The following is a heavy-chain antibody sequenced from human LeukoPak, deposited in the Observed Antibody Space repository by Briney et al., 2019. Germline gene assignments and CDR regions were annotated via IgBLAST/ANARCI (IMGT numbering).Heavy chain of an antibody. Sequence: PSETLSLTCAVYGGSFSGYYWSWIRQPPGKGLEWIGEINHSGSTNYNPSLKSRVTISVDTSKNQFSLKLSFVTAADTAVYYCARGVVLRYFDWLKRSNWFDPWGQGTLVTVSS. D-gene: IGHD3-9*01. CDR3: ARGVVLRYFDWLKRSNWFDP. CDR2: INHSGST. J-gene: IGHJ5*02. CDR1: GGSFSGYY. V-gene: IGHV4-34*01.